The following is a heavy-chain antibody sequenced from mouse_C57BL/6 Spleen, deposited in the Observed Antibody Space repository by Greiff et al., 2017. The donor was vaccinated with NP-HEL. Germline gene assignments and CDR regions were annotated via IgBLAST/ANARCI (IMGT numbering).Heavy chain of an antibody. Sequence: EVQVVESGGGLVQPGGSLSLSCAASGFTFTDYYMSWVRQPPGKALEWLGFIRNKANGYTTEYSASVKGRFTISRDNSQSILYLQMNALRAEDSAAYYCARGDYFDYWGKGTTLTVSS. CDR1: GFTFTDYY. J-gene: IGHJ2*01. CDR2: IRNKANGYTT. CDR3: ARGDYFDY. V-gene: IGHV7-3*01.